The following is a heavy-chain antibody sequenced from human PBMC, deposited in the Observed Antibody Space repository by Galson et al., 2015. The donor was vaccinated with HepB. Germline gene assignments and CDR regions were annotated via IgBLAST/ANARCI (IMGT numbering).Heavy chain of an antibody. CDR2: INAGNGNT. V-gene: IGHV1-3*01. Sequence: SVKVSCKASGYTFTSYAMHWVRQAPGQRLEWMGWINAGNGNTKYSQKFQGRVTITRDTSASTAYMELSSLRSEDTAVYYCAKHSITMVRGVVYGMDVWGQGTTVTVSS. J-gene: IGHJ6*02. CDR3: AKHSITMVRGVVYGMDV. CDR1: GYTFTSYA. D-gene: IGHD3-10*01.